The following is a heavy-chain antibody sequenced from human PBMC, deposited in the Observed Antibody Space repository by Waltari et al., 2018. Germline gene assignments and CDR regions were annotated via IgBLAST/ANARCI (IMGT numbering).Heavy chain of an antibody. V-gene: IGHV3-74*01. J-gene: IGHJ4*02. CDR3: ARARLVGGFDY. CDR2: INSDGSTT. Sequence: EVQVVESGGGLVQPGGSLRLSCAASGFTFSSYWMHWVRQVPGKGLVGVSLINSDGSTTNYADSVKGRFTISRDNAKNTLYLQMNSLRAEDTAVYYCARARLVGGFDYWGQGTLVTVSS. D-gene: IGHD3-16*01. CDR1: GFTFSSYW.